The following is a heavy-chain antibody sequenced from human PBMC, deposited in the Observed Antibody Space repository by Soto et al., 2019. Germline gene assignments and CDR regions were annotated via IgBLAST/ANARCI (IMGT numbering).Heavy chain of an antibody. J-gene: IGHJ4*02. CDR1: GYTFAAYY. CDR2: INPTSGGT. Sequence: QVQLVQSGAEVMKPGASVKVSCKTSGYTFAAYYIHWIRQAPGQGLEWMGWINPTSGGTVYAQNFQDRVTMTRDTSISTAYMELRRLNSDDTAVYYCARDPDYGDYWGYFFDSWDQGTPVTVSS. D-gene: IGHD4-17*01. V-gene: IGHV1-2*02. CDR3: ARDPDYGDYWGYFFDS.